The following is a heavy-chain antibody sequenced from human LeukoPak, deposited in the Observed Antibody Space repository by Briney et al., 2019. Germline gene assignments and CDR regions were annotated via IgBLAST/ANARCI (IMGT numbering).Heavy chain of an antibody. CDR1: GFTFSDYY. D-gene: IGHD1-26*01. Sequence: GRSLRLSCAASGFTFSDYYMSWIRQAPGKGLVWVSRINSDGSSRNYADSVKGRFTISRDNAKNTLYLQMNSLKAEDTAVYYCARVVVGANNWFDPWGQGTLVTVSS. CDR3: ARVVVGANNWFDP. V-gene: IGHV3-74*01. J-gene: IGHJ5*02. CDR2: INSDGSSR.